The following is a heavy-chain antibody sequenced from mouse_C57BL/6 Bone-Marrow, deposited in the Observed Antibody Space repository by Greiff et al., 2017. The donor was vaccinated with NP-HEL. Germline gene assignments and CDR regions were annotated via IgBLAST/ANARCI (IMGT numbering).Heavy chain of an antibody. Sequence: VQLQQSGAELVRPGASVKLSCTASGFNIKDDYMHWVKQRPEQGLEWIGWIDPENGDTEYASKFQGKATITADTSSNTAYLQLSSLTSEDTAVYYCTTHHYYGSSPYAMDYWGQGTSVTVSS. V-gene: IGHV14-4*01. J-gene: IGHJ4*01. CDR1: GFNIKDDY. CDR3: TTHHYYGSSPYAMDY. CDR2: IDPENGDT. D-gene: IGHD1-1*01.